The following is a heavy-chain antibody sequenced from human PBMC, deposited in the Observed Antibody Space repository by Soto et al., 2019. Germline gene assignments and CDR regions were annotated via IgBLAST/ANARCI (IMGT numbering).Heavy chain of an antibody. D-gene: IGHD3-22*01. CDR3: ARESRSSRYDSSGYSQFWFFDL. Sequence: SETMSLTCAVSGGYISSGGYSWSWIRQPPGKGLEWIGYIYQSGSTYYNPSLKSRVTISVDWSKNQFALELSSVTAADTAVYYCARESRSSRYDSSGYSQFWFFDLWGRGTLVTVSS. CDR2: IYQSGST. J-gene: IGHJ2*01. V-gene: IGHV4-30-2*01. CDR1: GGYISSGGYS.